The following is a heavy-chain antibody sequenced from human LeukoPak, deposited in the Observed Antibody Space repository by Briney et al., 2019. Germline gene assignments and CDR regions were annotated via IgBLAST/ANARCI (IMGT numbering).Heavy chain of an antibody. CDR1: GGSISSSSYH. CDR2: IYYSGST. J-gene: IGHJ4*02. Sequence: SETLSLTCTVSGGSISSSSYHWGWIRQPPGKGLEWIGSIYYSGSTYYNPSLKSRVTISVDTSKNQFSLKLSSVTAADTAVYYCADGPTVTTSDYWGQGTLVTVSS. CDR3: ADGPTVTTSDY. V-gene: IGHV4-39*07. D-gene: IGHD4-17*01.